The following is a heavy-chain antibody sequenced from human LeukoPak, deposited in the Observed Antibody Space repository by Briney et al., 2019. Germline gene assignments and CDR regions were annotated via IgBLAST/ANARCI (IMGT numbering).Heavy chain of an antibody. J-gene: IGHJ3*02. CDR3: AKDRGGYYGSGTARAFDI. CDR1: GFTFDDYA. D-gene: IGHD3-10*01. CDR2: ISWNSGSI. V-gene: IGHV3-9*01. Sequence: GRSLRLSCAASGFTFDDYAMHWVRQAPGKGLEGVSGISWNSGSIGYADSVKGRFTISRDNAKNSLYLQMNSLRAEDTALYYCAKDRGGYYGSGTARAFDIWGQGTMVTVSS.